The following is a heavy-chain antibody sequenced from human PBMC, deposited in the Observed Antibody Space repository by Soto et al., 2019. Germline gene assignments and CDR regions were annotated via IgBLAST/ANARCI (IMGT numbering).Heavy chain of an antibody. CDR1: GGSITSYK. Sequence: SETLSLTCTVSGGSITSYKWSWIRQSPGKGLEWIANMYSSGSFDYNPSLKSRVTMSADTSKDEYFLKLSSATAADTAVYYCAREWSAFDYWGQGILVTVSS. J-gene: IGHJ4*02. CDR2: MYSSGSF. V-gene: IGHV4-59*01. CDR3: AREWSAFDY. D-gene: IGHD2-15*01.